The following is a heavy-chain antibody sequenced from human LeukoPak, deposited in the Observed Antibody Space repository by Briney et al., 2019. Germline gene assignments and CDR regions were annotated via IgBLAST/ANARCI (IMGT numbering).Heavy chain of an antibody. CDR2: IKSKTHGGTT. Sequence: IPGGSLRLSCAASGFTFSNVWMSWVRQAPGKGLEWVGRIKSKTHGGTTDYAAPVKGRFTIARDDSKNMLYQQMNSLRTEDTAIYYCATDGFYDSSRAGGYYFDFWGQGTLVTVSS. J-gene: IGHJ4*02. V-gene: IGHV3-15*01. CDR3: ATDGFYDSSRAGGYYFDF. D-gene: IGHD3-22*01. CDR1: GFTFSNVW.